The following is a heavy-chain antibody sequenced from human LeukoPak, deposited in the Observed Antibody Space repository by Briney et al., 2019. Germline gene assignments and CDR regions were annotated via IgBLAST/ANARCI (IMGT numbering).Heavy chain of an antibody. J-gene: IGHJ3*02. Sequence: ASVKVSCKASGYTFTSYDINWVRQATGQGLERMGWMNPNSGNTGYAQKFQGRVTMTRNTSISTAYMELSSLRSEDTAVYYCARFGPRYDDALDIWGQGTMVTVSS. CDR2: MNPNSGNT. CDR3: ARFGPRYDDALDI. CDR1: GYTFTSYD. D-gene: IGHD3-10*01. V-gene: IGHV1-8*01.